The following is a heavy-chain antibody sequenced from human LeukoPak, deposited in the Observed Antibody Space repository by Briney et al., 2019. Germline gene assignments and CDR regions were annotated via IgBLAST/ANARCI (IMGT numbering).Heavy chain of an antibody. Sequence: GRSLRLSCAASGFTFSYYAMNWVRQAPGKGLEWVSSISSGSSEIYYADSVRGRFTISRDNTKNSLYLQMSSLRAEDTAVYYCARDPQWPLDYWGQGTLVTVSS. CDR3: ARDPQWPLDY. V-gene: IGHV3-21*01. CDR1: GFTFSYYA. D-gene: IGHD6-19*01. J-gene: IGHJ4*02. CDR2: ISSGSSEI.